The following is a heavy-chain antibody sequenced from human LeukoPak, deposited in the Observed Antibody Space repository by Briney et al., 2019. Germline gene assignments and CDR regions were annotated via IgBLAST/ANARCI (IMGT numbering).Heavy chain of an antibody. Sequence: KLGESLKISCKGSGYSFTSYWIGWVRQMPGKGLEWMGIIYPGDSDTRYSPSFQGQVTISADKSISTAYLQWSSLKASDTAMYYCARQYSSSYGPVAFDIWGQGTMVTVSS. CDR3: ARQYSSSYGPVAFDI. CDR1: GYSFTSYW. D-gene: IGHD6-6*01. CDR2: IYPGDSDT. J-gene: IGHJ3*02. V-gene: IGHV5-51*01.